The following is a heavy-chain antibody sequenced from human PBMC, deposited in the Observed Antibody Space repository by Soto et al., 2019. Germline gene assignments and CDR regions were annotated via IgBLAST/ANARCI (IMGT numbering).Heavy chain of an antibody. CDR2: IYHSANT. J-gene: IGHJ4*02. Sequence: SETLSLTCAVSGGSISSGGYSWGWIRQPPGKGLEWIGYIYHSANTYYNPSLKSRVTISVDRSKNQFSLKLSSVTAAEKTGNNCARVPDYWGQGTWVTV. V-gene: IGHV4-30-2*01. CDR1: GGSISSGGYS. CDR3: ARVPDY.